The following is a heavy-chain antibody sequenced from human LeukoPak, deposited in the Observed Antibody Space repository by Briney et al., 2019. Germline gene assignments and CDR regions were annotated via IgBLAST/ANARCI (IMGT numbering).Heavy chain of an antibody. CDR3: ARRRDLYSGSYYPFDY. CDR2: INPNSGDT. V-gene: IGHV1-2*02. Sequence: ASVKVSCKASGYTFTGYYMHWVRQAPGQGLEWMGWINPNSGDTNYAQKFQGRVTMIRDTSISTAYMELSRLRSDDTAVYYCARRRDLYSGSYYPFDYWGQGTLVTVSS. CDR1: GYTFTGYY. D-gene: IGHD1-26*01. J-gene: IGHJ4*02.